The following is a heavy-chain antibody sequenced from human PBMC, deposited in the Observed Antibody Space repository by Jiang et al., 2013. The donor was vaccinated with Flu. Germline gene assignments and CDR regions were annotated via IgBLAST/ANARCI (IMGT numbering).Heavy chain of an antibody. Sequence: GAEVKKPGASVKVSCEASGFTFTNSLIQWVRQARGQRLEWMGWIVVGSGDTIYAQNFQERVTITRDLSTSTAYLELRSLRSEDTAVYYCAAAGGWGATTDFDSWGQGTLVTVSS. D-gene: IGHD1-26*01. J-gene: IGHJ4*02. CDR1: GFTFTNSL. V-gene: IGHV1-58*02. CDR3: AAAGGWGATTDFDS. CDR2: IVVGSGDT.